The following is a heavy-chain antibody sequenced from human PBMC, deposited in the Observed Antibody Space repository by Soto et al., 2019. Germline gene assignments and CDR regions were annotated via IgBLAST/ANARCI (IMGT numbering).Heavy chain of an antibody. CDR1: GGSFGGYY. V-gene: IGHV4-34*01. J-gene: IGHJ4*02. CDR2: INHSGST. Sequence: TSETLSLTCAVYGGSFGGYYWRWIRQPPGKGLEWIGEINHSGSTNYNPSLKSRVTISVDTSKNQFSLKLSSVTAADTAVYYCARVMGYDSSGYLSHWGQGTLVTVSS. D-gene: IGHD3-22*01. CDR3: ARVMGYDSSGYLSH.